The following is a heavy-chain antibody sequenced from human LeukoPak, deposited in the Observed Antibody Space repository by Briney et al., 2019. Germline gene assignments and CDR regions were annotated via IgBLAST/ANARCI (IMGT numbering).Heavy chain of an antibody. J-gene: IGHJ3*02. CDR1: GGSITTSY. V-gene: IGHV4-59*01. D-gene: IGHD5-18*01. Sequence: KPSETLSLTCTVSGGSITTSYWSWIRQPPGKGLEWLGYIYYSGTTRYSPSLKSRLTMSVDRSMNQFSLRLNSVTAADTAVYYCARSRSGYSYDHAAFEIWGQGTMVTVSS. CDR3: ARSRSGYSYDHAAFEI. CDR2: IYYSGTT.